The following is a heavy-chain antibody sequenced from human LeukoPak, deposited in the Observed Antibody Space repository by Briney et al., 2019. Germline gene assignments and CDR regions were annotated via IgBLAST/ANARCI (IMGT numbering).Heavy chain of an antibody. D-gene: IGHD5-18*01. CDR2: IYHSGST. V-gene: IGHV4-4*02. Sequence: SETLSLTCAVTGASISNSNWWTWVRQPPGKGLEWIGEIYHSGSTNYKTSLKGRATISVDKSKNQFSLKLNSVTAADTAVYYCARGAAGYSYGWGQGTLVTVSS. CDR1: GASISNSNW. CDR3: ARGAAGYSYG. J-gene: IGHJ4*02.